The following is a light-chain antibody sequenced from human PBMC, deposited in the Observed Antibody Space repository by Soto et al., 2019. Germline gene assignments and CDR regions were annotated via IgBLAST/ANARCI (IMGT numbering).Light chain of an antibody. CDR3: HQYGISPPVT. Sequence: EFVLTPSPGTLSLSPGESATLSCRASQTIRNNYLAWYQQKPGQAPRLLIYDASSRATGIPDRFSGSGSGADFTLTISRLEPEDFAVYYCHQYGISPPVTFGQGTRLEI. V-gene: IGKV3-20*01. J-gene: IGKJ5*01. CDR2: DAS. CDR1: QTIRNNY.